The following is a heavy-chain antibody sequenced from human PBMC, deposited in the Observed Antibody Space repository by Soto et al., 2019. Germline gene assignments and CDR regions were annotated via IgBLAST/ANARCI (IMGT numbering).Heavy chain of an antibody. J-gene: IGHJ4*02. CDR2: IYYSGST. D-gene: IGHD3-9*01. CDR3: ASYELSTAYFPQFLFDY. V-gene: IGHV4-39*02. CDR1: GDSISSSNYY. Sequence: QLQLQESGPGLVKPSETLSLTCSVSGDSISSSNYYWGWIRQPPGKGLEWIGSIYYSGSTYYNPSLLRRVSMSLDMSKHRFSLQLTSLSAPDTAVYYCASYELSTAYFPQFLFDYWGQGTLVTVSA.